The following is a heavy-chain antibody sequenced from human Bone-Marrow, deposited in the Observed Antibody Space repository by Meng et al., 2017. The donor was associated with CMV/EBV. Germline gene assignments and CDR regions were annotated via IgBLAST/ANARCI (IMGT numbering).Heavy chain of an antibody. D-gene: IGHD3-10*01. V-gene: IGHV4-34*01. Sequence: SETLSLTCAVYGGSFSGYNWSWIRQPPGKGLEWIGEINHSGSTNYNPSLKSRVTISVDTSKKWFSLKLNSVTAADTAVYYCARHASPQDYYGSGSSFDYWGQGTLVTFSS. J-gene: IGHJ4*02. CDR3: ARHASPQDYYGSGSSFDY. CDR2: INHSGST. CDR1: GGSFSGYN.